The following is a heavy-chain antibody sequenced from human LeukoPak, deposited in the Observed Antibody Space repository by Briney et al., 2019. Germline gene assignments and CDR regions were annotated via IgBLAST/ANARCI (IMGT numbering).Heavy chain of an antibody. V-gene: IGHV3-23*01. CDR3: AKEVGSGSYFDY. Sequence: GGSLRLSCAASGFTFSSNYMSWVRQAPGKGLEWVSAISGSGGSTYYADSVKGRFTISRDNSKNTLYLQMNSLRAEDTAVYYCAKEVGSGSYFDYWGQGTLVTVSS. D-gene: IGHD3-10*01. CDR1: GFTFSSNY. J-gene: IGHJ4*02. CDR2: ISGSGGST.